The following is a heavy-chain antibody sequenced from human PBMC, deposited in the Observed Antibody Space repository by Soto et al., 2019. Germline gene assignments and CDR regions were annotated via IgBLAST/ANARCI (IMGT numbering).Heavy chain of an antibody. CDR2: ISHSGSGT. Sequence: QVQLQQWGAGLLKPSETLTLTCTVYGGSFSGNYWSWIRRPPGMGLEWIGEISHSGSGTNYNPSLKSRVTISVDTTKNQISLKLSSVTAADTAMYYCARGHLPGGNTFYYDYWGQGTLVSVSS. V-gene: IGHV4-34*01. D-gene: IGHD2-15*01. CDR3: ARGHLPGGNTFYYDY. CDR1: GGSFSGNY. J-gene: IGHJ4*02.